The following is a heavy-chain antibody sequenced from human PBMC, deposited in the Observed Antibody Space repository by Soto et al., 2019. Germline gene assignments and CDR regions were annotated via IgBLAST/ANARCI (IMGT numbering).Heavy chain of an antibody. J-gene: IGHJ4*02. CDR3: ARARITMIVGDY. CDR2: INPNSGGK. D-gene: IGHD3-22*01. CDR1: GYTFTGYY. V-gene: IGHV1-2*02. Sequence: ASVKVSCKASGYTFTGYYMHWVRQAPGQGLEWMGWINPNSGGKNYAQKFQGRVTMTRDTSISTAYMELSRLRSDDTAVYYCARARITMIVGDYWGKGTLVTVSS.